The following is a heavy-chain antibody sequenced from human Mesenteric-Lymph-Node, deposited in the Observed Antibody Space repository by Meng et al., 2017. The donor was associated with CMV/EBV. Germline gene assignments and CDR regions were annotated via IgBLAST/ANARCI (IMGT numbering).Heavy chain of an antibody. J-gene: IGHJ6*02. D-gene: IGHD5-18*01. V-gene: IGHV4-39*07. CDR3: AREGGYSYGRNNYHSFGMDV. CDR1: GGSISSSSYY. CDR2: IYYSGST. Sequence: SETLSLTCTVSGGSISSSSYYWGWIRQPPGKGLEWIGSIYYSGSTYYNPSLKSRVTISVDTFKNQFSLKLSSVTAADTAVYYCAREGGYSYGRNNYHSFGMDVWGQGTTVTVSS.